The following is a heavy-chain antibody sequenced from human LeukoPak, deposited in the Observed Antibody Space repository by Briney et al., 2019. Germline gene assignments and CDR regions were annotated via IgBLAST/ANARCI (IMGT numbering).Heavy chain of an antibody. D-gene: IGHD3-10*01. CDR3: ARGGSGSYYRRGYFDY. J-gene: IGHJ4*02. CDR1: GGSISSGSYY. V-gene: IGHV4-61*02. Sequence: SETLSLTCTVSGGSISSGSYYWSWIRQPAGKGLEWIGRIYTSGSTNYNPSLKSRVTISVDTSKNQFSLKLSSVTAADTAVYYCARGGSGSYYRRGYFDYWGQGTLVTVSS. CDR2: IYTSGST.